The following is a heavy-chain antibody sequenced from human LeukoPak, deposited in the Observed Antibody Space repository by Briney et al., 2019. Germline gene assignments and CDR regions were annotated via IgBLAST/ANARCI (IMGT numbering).Heavy chain of an antibody. Sequence: PSETLSLTCAVYGGSFSGYYWSWIRQPPGKGLEWIGEINHSGSTNYNPSLKSRVTISVDTSKNQFSLKLSSVTAADTAVYYCARVDGSPPFGDWFDPWGQGTLVTVSS. CDR2: INHSGST. J-gene: IGHJ5*02. CDR3: ARVDGSPPFGDWFDP. D-gene: IGHD3-10*01. CDR1: GGSFSGYY. V-gene: IGHV4-34*01.